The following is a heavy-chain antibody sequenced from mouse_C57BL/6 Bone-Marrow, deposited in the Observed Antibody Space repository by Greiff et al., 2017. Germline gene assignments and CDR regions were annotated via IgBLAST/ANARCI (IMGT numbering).Heavy chain of an antibody. Sequence: QVQLQQPGAELMKPGASVKLSCKASGYTFTGYWMEWVKQRPGQGLEWIGEIYPCSDNTNYNQKFKGKATFTVDTSSNTAYMQLSSLTTEDSAIYYYARWWYAMDYWGQGTAVTVSS. V-gene: IGHV1-9*01. D-gene: IGHD1-1*02. CDR1: GYTFTGYW. CDR2: IYPCSDNT. J-gene: IGHJ4*01. CDR3: ARWWYAMDY.